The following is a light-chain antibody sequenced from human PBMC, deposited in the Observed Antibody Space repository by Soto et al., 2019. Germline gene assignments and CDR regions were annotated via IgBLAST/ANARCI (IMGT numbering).Light chain of an antibody. CDR1: QGISNY. CDR2: AAS. CDR3: QKYNSAPQT. Sequence: DIQMTQSPSTLSGSVGDTVTITCRASQGISNYLAWFQQKPGKVPERLIYAASTLQSGVPSRFSGSGSGTDFTLTISSLQPEDVATYYCQKYNSAPQTFGQGTKVDIK. V-gene: IGKV1-27*01. J-gene: IGKJ1*01.